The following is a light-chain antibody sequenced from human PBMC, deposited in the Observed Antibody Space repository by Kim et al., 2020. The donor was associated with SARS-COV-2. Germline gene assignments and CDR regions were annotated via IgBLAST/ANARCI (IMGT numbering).Light chain of an antibody. J-gene: IGLJ2*01. Sequence: SYELTQPPSVSESPGQTASITCSGDKLGDKYACWYQQKPGQSPVLVIYQDSKRPSGIPERFSGSNSGNTATLTISGTQAMDEADYYCQAWDSTFGGGTQLTVL. CDR2: QDS. V-gene: IGLV3-1*01. CDR3: QAWDST. CDR1: KLGDKY.